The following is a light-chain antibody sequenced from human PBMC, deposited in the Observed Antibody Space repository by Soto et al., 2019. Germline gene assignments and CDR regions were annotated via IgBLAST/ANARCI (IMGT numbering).Light chain of an antibody. CDR2: STS. CDR1: QSITSNY. CDR3: QQYGGSPPLT. V-gene: IGKV3-20*01. Sequence: EIVLTQSPGTLSLSPGERATLSCRASQSITSNYLAWYQQKPGQAPRLLIYSTSSRAIGVPDRFSGSGYGKDFTLTISRLEPEDFAVYLCQQYGGSPPLTFGGGIKVEI. J-gene: IGKJ4*01.